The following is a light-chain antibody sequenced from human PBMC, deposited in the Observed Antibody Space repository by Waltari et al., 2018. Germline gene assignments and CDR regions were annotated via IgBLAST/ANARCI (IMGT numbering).Light chain of an antibody. CDR2: EVN. V-gene: IGLV2-23*02. CDR3: CSYAGNCTVV. J-gene: IGLJ2*01. CDR1: SSDVGSYDL. Sequence: QSALTQPASVSGSPGQSITISCTRTSSDVGSYDLVSWYQQHPGKAPKLMIYEVNKRPSGVSHRFSGSRSGNTASLTISGLQAEDEADYHCCSYAGNCTVVFGGGTKLTVL.